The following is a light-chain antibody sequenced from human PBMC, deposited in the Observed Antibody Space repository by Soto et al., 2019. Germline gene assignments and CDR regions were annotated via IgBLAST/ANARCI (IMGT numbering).Light chain of an antibody. CDR3: QQYNNWPLF. V-gene: IGKV3-15*01. Sequence: DIVMTQSPATLSVSPGQSATLSCRASQSVSSNSAWYQQKPGQAPRLLIYGASTRATGIPARFSGSGSGTEFTLTISSLQSEDFAVYYCQQYNNWPLFFGQGTKLEIK. CDR2: GAS. CDR1: QSVSSN. J-gene: IGKJ2*01.